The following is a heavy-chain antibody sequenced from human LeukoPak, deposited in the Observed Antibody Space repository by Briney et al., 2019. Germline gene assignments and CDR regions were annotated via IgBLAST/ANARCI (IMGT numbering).Heavy chain of an antibody. J-gene: IGHJ4*02. CDR1: GFTVSNNY. CDR3: ARGGLELRPAYFDY. D-gene: IGHD1-7*01. Sequence: GGSLRLSCVASGFTVSNNYMAWVRQAPGKGLERVSIIYPVGNTYYADSVKGRFTISRDNSWNTVDLQMNSLRAEDTAVYYCARGGLELRPAYFDYWGQGTLVTVSS. V-gene: IGHV3-53*01. CDR2: IYPVGNT.